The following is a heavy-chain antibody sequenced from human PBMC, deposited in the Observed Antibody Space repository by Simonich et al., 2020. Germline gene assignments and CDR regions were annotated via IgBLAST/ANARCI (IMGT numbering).Heavy chain of an antibody. Sequence: VQLVESGGGLVQPGGSLRRSCAASGFTFSSYAMHWVRQAPGKGLEWVAVISYDGSNKYYADSVKGRFTISRDNSKNTLYLQMNSLRAEDTAVYYCARDHDYGDYYFDYWGQGTLVTVSS. D-gene: IGHD4-17*01. CDR1: GFTFSSYA. CDR3: ARDHDYGDYYFDY. CDR2: ISYDGSNK. J-gene: IGHJ4*02. V-gene: IGHV3-30*07.